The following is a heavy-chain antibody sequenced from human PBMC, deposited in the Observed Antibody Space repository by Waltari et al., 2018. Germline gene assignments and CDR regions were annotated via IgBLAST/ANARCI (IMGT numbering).Heavy chain of an antibody. Sequence: EEQMVESGGDLVKPGGSLKLSCAASGFIFSDSAIHWVRQAPGKGLEWVGRIRTKTNNYATAYGASVKGRFTISRDDSRNVAYQQMNSLKTEDTALYYCARHDPLDYWGQGTLVTVSS. CDR1: GFIFSDSA. J-gene: IGHJ4*02. V-gene: IGHV3-73*01. CDR3: ARHDPLDY. CDR2: IRTKTNNYAT.